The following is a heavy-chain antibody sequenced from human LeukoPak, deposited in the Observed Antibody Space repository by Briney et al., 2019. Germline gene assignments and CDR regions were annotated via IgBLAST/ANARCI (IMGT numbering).Heavy chain of an antibody. CDR1: GFTFSTYW. Sequence: PGGSLRLSCAASGFTFSTYWVTWVRQAPGKGLEWVANINLDGSDKYYVDSVKGRFTISRDNAKNSLYLQMNSLTVEDTAVYYCARDDGFSCYSYWGQGTLVTASS. CDR3: ARDDGFSCYSY. V-gene: IGHV3-7*01. J-gene: IGHJ4*02. D-gene: IGHD3/OR15-3a*01. CDR2: INLDGSDK.